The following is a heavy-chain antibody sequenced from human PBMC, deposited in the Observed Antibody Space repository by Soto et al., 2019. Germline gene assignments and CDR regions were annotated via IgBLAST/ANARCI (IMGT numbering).Heavy chain of an antibody. CDR1: GGTFSSYA. Sequence: QVQLVQSGAEVKKPGSSVKVSCKASGGTFSSYAVNWVRQAPGQGLEWMGGIIPFFGTSNYAQKLQGRVTITADESTSTAYMELRSLRSEDTAVYYCARVGYSTNYGMAVWGQGPPVTVSS. CDR2: IIPFFGTS. CDR3: ARVGYSTNYGMAV. J-gene: IGHJ6*02. V-gene: IGHV1-69*01. D-gene: IGHD6-13*01.